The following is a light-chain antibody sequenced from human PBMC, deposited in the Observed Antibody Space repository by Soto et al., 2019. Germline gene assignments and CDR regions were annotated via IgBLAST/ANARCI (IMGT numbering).Light chain of an antibody. CDR2: DVS. CDR1: SSDVGAYNY. Sequence: ALTHPRSVSGSPGQSVTISCTGTSSDVGAYNYVSWYQQHPGKAPKLMTYDVSKRPSGVPDRFSGSKSGNTASLTISGLQAEDEADYYCCSYADNYSYVFGTGTKVTVL. J-gene: IGLJ1*01. CDR3: CSYADNYSYV. V-gene: IGLV2-11*01.